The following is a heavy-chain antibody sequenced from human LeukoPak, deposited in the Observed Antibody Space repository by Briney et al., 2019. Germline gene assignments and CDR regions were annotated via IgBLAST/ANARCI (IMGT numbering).Heavy chain of an antibody. CDR3: ARVLTIFGVVTRYHFDY. CDR1: GYTFTSYG. CDR2: ISAYNGNT. Sequence: ASVKVSCKASGYTFTSYGISWVRQAPGQGLEWMGWISAYNGNTNYAQKLQGRVTMTTDTSTSTAYMELRSLRSDDTAVYYCARVLTIFGVVTRYHFDYWGQGTLVTVSS. V-gene: IGHV1-18*01. J-gene: IGHJ4*02. D-gene: IGHD3-3*01.